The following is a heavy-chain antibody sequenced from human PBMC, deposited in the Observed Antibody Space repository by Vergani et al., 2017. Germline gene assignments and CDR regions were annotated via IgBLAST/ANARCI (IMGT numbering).Heavy chain of an antibody. J-gene: IGHJ6*02. V-gene: IGHV3-9*01. CDR1: GFTFDDYA. CDR2: ISWNSGSI. CDR3: AKNHGDYSHYYYYGMDV. Sequence: EVQLVESGGGLVQPGRSLRLSCAASGFTFDDYAMHWVRQAPGKGLEWVSGISWNSGSIGYADSVKGRFTISRDNAKNSLYLQMNSLRAEDTALYYCAKNHGDYSHYYYYGMDVWGQGTTVTVSS. D-gene: IGHD4-17*01.